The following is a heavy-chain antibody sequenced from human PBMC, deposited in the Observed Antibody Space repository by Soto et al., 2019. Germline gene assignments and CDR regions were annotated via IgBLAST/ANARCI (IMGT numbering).Heavy chain of an antibody. CDR1: GGAFSSYG. Sequence: QLQLVQSGAEVKKPGSSVKVSCKASGGAFSSYGVNWVRQAPGEGLEWMGGIIPVVGTANYAQKFQGRVTITADESTGTAYMELSSLRSEDTAVYYCARRFGSFYGMGVWGQGSTVTVSS. J-gene: IGHJ6*01. D-gene: IGHD3-10*01. CDR3: ARRFGSFYGMGV. V-gene: IGHV1-69*01. CDR2: IIPVVGTA.